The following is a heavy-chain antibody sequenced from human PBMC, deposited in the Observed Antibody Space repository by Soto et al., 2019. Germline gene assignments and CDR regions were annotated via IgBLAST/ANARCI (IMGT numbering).Heavy chain of an antibody. Sequence: GSYFVNWILQGKKKGLEWIGFISYSGNTYHSPSLKSRLLLSVDTSKNQFSLELSFVTDADTAVYYCARGLFFYWCSDQLDLFSFRARRSSDL. D-gene: IGHD5-18*01. CDR3: ARGLFFYWCSDQLDLFSFRARRSSDL. V-gene: IGHV4-31*02. CDR2: ISYSGNT. CDR1: GSYF. J-gene: IGHJ2*01.